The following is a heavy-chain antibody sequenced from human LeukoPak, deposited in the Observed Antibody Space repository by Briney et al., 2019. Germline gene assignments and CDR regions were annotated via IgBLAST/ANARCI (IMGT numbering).Heavy chain of an antibody. Sequence: ASVKVSCKASAYSFTDYYIHWVRQAPGQGLEWMGWMNPNSGNTGYAQKFQGRVTMTRNTSISTAYMELSSLRSEDTAVYYCARALTASLRLPRYWGQGTLVTVSS. D-gene: IGHD3-16*01. V-gene: IGHV1-8*02. CDR2: MNPNSGNT. CDR1: AYSFTDYY. CDR3: ARALTASLRLPRY. J-gene: IGHJ4*02.